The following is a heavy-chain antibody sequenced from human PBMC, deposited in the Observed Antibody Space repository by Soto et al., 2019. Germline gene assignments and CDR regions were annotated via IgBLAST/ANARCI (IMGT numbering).Heavy chain of an antibody. V-gene: IGHV3-30-3*01. CDR2: ISNDGSKK. CDR3: ARSIAVAGLDY. J-gene: IGHJ4*02. Sequence: GGSLRLSCAASGFSFSTYAVHCVRQAPGKGLEWVAVISNDGSKKYYGGSVKGRFTISRDNSNNTVYLQMNSLRPEDTAVYYCARSIAVAGLDYWGPGALVTVSS. D-gene: IGHD6-19*01. CDR1: GFSFSTYA.